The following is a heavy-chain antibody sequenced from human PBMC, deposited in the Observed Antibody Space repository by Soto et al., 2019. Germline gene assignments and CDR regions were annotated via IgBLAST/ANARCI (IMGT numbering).Heavy chain of an antibody. CDR3: ARDGDTAMVTSESPYNWFDP. CDR2: IIPIFGTA. V-gene: IGHV1-69*13. J-gene: IGHJ5*02. Sequence: GASVKVSCKASGGTFSSYAISWVRQAPGQGLEWMGGIIPIFGTANYAQKFQGRVTITADESTSTAYMELSSLRSEDTAVYYCARDGDTAMVTSESPYNWFDPWGQGTLVTVSS. D-gene: IGHD5-18*01. CDR1: GGTFSSYA.